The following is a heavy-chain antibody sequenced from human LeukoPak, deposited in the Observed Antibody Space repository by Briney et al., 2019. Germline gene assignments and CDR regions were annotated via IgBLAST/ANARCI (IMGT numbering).Heavy chain of an antibody. V-gene: IGHV3-30*02. D-gene: IGHD6-13*01. CDR3: AARYSSSLYVPFYYMDV. CDR2: IRYDGSNK. CDR1: GFTFSSYG. J-gene: IGHJ6*03. Sequence: PGGSLRLSCAASGFTFSSYGMHWVRQAPGKGLEWVAFIRYDGSNKYYADSVKGRFTISRENSKNTLYLQMNSLRAEETAVYYCAARYSSSLYVPFYYMDVWGKGTTVTVSS.